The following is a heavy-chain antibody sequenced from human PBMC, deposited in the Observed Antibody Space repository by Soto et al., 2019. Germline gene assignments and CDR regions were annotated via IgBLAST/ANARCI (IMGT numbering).Heavy chain of an antibody. CDR2: ISTSGDKT. CDR3: ARGLGHYAFDI. CDR1: GFTFSTYA. Sequence: GGSLRLSCVASGFTFSTYAMTWVRQAPGKGLECVSAISTSGDKTYYADSVKGRFTISRDNSKNTLYLQMNNLRAEDTAVYYCARGLGHYAFDIWGQGTMVTVSS. D-gene: IGHD7-27*01. J-gene: IGHJ3*02. V-gene: IGHV3-23*01.